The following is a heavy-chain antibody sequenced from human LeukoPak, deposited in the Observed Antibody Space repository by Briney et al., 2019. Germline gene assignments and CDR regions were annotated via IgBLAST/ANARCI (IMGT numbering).Heavy chain of an antibody. J-gene: IGHJ6*03. CDR1: GFTFSTYN. CDR3: AKDMVRGVIIRTSGYYYYYMDV. Sequence: GGSLRLSCEASGFTFSTYNMSWVRQAPGKGLEWVSGISGSGGSTYYADSVKGRFTISRDNSKNTLYLQMNSLRAEDTAVYYCAKDMVRGVIIRTSGYYYYYMDVWGKGTTVTISS. V-gene: IGHV3-23*01. CDR2: ISGSGGST. D-gene: IGHD3-10*01.